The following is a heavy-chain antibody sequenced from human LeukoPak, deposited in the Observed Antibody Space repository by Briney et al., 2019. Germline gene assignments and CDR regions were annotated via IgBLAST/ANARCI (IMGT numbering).Heavy chain of an antibody. D-gene: IGHD2-2*01. Sequence: PGGSLRLSCVASGSTLSTYYMSWVRQAPGKGLEWVANIRQDGAVIYYVDSVKGRFTISRDNAKNSLYLQMSSLRAEDTGFYYCATTSDAPANVWGQGTLVTVSS. CDR2: IRQDGAVI. J-gene: IGHJ4*02. CDR3: ATTSDAPANV. CDR1: GSTLSTYY. V-gene: IGHV3-7*01.